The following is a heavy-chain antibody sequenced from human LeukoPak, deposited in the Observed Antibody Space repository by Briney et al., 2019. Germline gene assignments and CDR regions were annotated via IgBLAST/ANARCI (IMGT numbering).Heavy chain of an antibody. CDR2: IYYSGST. D-gene: IGHD2-2*02. Sequence: SETLSLTCTVSGGSISSYYWSWIRQPPGKGLEGIGYIYYSGSTNYNPSLKSRVTISVDTSKNQFSLKLSSVTAADTAVYYCARDLYDAGYFDYWGQGTLVTVSS. CDR1: GGSISSYY. V-gene: IGHV4-59*01. J-gene: IGHJ4*02. CDR3: ARDLYDAGYFDY.